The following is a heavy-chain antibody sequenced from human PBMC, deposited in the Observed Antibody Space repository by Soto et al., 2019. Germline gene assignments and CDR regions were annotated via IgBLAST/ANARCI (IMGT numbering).Heavy chain of an antibody. CDR3: ASWGRDYRGQNWFDP. Sequence: ASVRVSCNASGYTFTSYGISWVRQAPGQGLEWMGWISAYNGNTNYAQKLQGRVTMTTDTSTSTAYMELRSLRSDDTAVYYCASWGRDYRGQNWFDPWGQGTLVTVSS. V-gene: IGHV1-18*01. CDR1: GYTFTSYG. J-gene: IGHJ5*02. CDR2: ISAYNGNT. D-gene: IGHD4-17*01.